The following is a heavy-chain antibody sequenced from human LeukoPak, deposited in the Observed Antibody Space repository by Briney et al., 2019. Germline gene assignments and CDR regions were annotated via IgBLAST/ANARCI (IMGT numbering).Heavy chain of an antibody. V-gene: IGHV4-34*01. Sequence: SETLSLTCAVYGGSFSGYYWGWIRQPPGKGLEWIGSIYYSGSTYYNPSLKSRVTISVDTSKNQFSLKLSSVTAADTAVYYCARAPLGYCSGGSCVGFDYWGQGTLVTVSS. J-gene: IGHJ4*02. CDR2: IYYSGST. CDR1: GGSFSGYY. CDR3: ARAPLGYCSGGSCVGFDY. D-gene: IGHD2-15*01.